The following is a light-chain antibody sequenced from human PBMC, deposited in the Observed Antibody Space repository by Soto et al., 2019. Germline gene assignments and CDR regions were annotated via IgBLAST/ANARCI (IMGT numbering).Light chain of an antibody. CDR1: SSDVGDYNY. CDR3: CSYAGRYTPYV. CDR2: DVS. J-gene: IGLJ1*01. Sequence: QSALTQPRSVSGSPGQSVTISCTGTSSDVGDYNYVSWYQQYPGKAPKLMIYDVSKRPSGVPDRFSGSKSGNTASLTISGLQAEDEADYYCCSYAGRYTPYVFGTGTKVTVL. V-gene: IGLV2-11*01.